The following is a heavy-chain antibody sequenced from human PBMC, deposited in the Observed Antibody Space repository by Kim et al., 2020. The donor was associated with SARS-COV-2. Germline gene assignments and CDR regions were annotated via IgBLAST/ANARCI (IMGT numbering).Heavy chain of an antibody. D-gene: IGHD3-3*01. CDR2: MNPNSGNT. J-gene: IGHJ6*02. V-gene: IGHV1-8*01. Sequence: ASVKVSCKASGYTFTSYDINWVRQATGQGLEWMGWMNPNSGNTGYAQKFQGRVTMTRNTSISTAYMELSSLRSEDTAVYYCARGPGITRDYYYYYGMDVWGQGTTVTVSS. CDR1: GYTFTSYD. CDR3: ARGPGITRDYYYYYGMDV.